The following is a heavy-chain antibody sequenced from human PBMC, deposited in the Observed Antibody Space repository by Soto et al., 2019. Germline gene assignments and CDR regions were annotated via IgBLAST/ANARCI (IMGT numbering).Heavy chain of an antibody. CDR2: IYYSGST. CDR3: ARTLGKYNWFDP. CDR1: GGSISSYY. D-gene: IGHD3-10*01. Sequence: QVQLQESGPGLVKPSETLSLTCTDSGGSISSYYWSWIRQPPGKGLEWIGYIYYSGSTNYNPSLKSRVTISEETSKNQFSLKLSSVTAADTAVYYCARTLGKYNWFDPWGQGTLVTVSS. V-gene: IGHV4-59*01. J-gene: IGHJ5*02.